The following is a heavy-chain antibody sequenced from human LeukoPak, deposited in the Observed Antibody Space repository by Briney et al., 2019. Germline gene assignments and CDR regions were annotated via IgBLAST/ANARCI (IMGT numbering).Heavy chain of an antibody. J-gene: IGHJ4*02. V-gene: IGHV3-21*04. D-gene: IGHD3-3*01. CDR2: ISGSGSYI. CDR3: ARASNDFWSGYYSH. Sequence: GGSLRLSCAASGFTFSIYQLTWVRQAPGKGLEWVSSISGSGSYIYYADSVKGRFTISRDKARNSLYLQMNSLRAEDTALYYCARASNDFWSGYYSHWGQGTLVTVSS. CDR1: GFTFSIYQ.